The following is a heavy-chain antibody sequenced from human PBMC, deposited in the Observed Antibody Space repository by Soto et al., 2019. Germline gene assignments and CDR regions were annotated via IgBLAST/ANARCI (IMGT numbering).Heavy chain of an antibody. D-gene: IGHD3-22*01. Sequence: QTGGSLRLYCGASGFTFRSYAMHWVRQTPGKGLEWVAVISYDGSNKHYADSVKGRFSISRDNAKNMLYLQMDSLSSEDTAVYYCVRSMIIVVRLIGLDYWGQGTLVTVSS. J-gene: IGHJ4*02. V-gene: IGHV3-30-3*01. CDR2: ISYDGSNK. CDR3: VRSMIIVVRLIGLDY. CDR1: GFTFRSYA.